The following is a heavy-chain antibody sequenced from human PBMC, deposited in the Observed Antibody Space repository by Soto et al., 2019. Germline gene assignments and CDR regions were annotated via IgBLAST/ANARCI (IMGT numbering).Heavy chain of an antibody. Sequence: PGGSLRLSCASSGFTLSMSAVNWVRQAPRKGLEWVSYISDSGDRTYYADSVKGRFTISRDRSKNTVSLQMDSLRAEDTAVYYCAKDRGIIVKAGDAFDVWGQGTKVTVSS. D-gene: IGHD3-16*02. CDR3: AKDRGIIVKAGDAFDV. J-gene: IGHJ3*01. V-gene: IGHV3-23*01. CDR2: ISDSGDRT. CDR1: GFTLSMSA.